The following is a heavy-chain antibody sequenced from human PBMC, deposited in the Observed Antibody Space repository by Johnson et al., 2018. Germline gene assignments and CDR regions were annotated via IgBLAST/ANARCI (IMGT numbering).Heavy chain of an antibody. V-gene: IGHV3-23*04. CDR1: GFTFSSYA. J-gene: IGHJ6*02. CDR2: ISGSGGST. D-gene: IGHD2-2*01. Sequence: VQLVQSGGGVVQPGRTLRLSCAASGFTFSSYAMSWVRQAPGKGLEWVPAISGSGGSTYYADSVKGRFTISRDNSKNTLYLQMTSLRAEDTAVYYCAKDSLGYCSSTSCLFMDVWGQGTTVTVSS. CDR3: AKDSLGYCSSTSCLFMDV.